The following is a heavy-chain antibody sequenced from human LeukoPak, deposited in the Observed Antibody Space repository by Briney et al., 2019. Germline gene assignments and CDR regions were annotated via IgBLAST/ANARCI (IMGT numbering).Heavy chain of an antibody. CDR3: AREDEWFGEAGWFDP. CDR2: IYHSGST. CDR1: GYSISSGYY. Sequence: PSETLSLTCTVSGYSISSGYYWGWIRQPPGKGLEWIGSIYHSGSTNYNPSLKSRVTISVDTSKNQFSLKLSSVTAADTAVYYCAREDEWFGEAGWFDPWGQGTLVTVSS. V-gene: IGHV4-38-2*02. D-gene: IGHD3-10*01. J-gene: IGHJ5*02.